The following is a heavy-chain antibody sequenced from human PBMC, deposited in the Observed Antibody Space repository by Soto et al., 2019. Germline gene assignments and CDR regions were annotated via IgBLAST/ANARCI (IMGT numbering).Heavy chain of an antibody. Sequence: GASVKVSCKASGYTFTSYAMHWVRQAPGQRLEWMGWINAGNGNTKYSQKFQGRVTITRDTSASTAYMELSSLRSEDTAVYYCARVPTMIVVDYFDYWGQGTLVTVSS. V-gene: IGHV1-3*01. D-gene: IGHD3-22*01. J-gene: IGHJ4*02. CDR3: ARVPTMIVVDYFDY. CDR2: INAGNGNT. CDR1: GYTFTSYA.